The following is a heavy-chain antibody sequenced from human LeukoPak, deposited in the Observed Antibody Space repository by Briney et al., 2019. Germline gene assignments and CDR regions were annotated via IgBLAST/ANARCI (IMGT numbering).Heavy chain of an antibody. CDR2: MNANSGNT. Sequence: ASVKVSCKPSGYTFTSDDINWVRQATGQGREWRGWMNANSGNTASAQKFQGRVTMTRHTSISTAYMELSSLRSADTAVYYCARGLYSSGWYGVDYWGQGTLVTVSS. CDR3: ARGLYSSGWYGVDY. J-gene: IGHJ4*02. V-gene: IGHV1-8*01. D-gene: IGHD6-19*01. CDR1: GYTFTSDD.